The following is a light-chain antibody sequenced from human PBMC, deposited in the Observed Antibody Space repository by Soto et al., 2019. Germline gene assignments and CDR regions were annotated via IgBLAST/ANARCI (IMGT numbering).Light chain of an antibody. Sequence: EIVMTQSPATLSLSPGERATLSCRASQSVSSNLAWYQQKPGQAPRLLIYGASTRATGIPGRFSGSGSGTEFTLTITSLQSEDFAVYYCQQYNDWPFWTFGQGTKVEIK. CDR2: GAS. CDR1: QSVSSN. CDR3: QQYNDWPFWT. V-gene: IGKV3-15*01. J-gene: IGKJ1*01.